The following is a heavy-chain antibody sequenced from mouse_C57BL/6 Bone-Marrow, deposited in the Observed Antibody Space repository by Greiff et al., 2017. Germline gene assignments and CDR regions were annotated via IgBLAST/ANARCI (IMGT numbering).Heavy chain of an antibody. CDR2: ISNGGGST. Sequence: EVKLQESGGGLVQPGGSLKLSCAASGFTFSDYYMYWVRQTPEKRLEWVAYISNGGGSTYYPDTVKGRFTISRDNAKNTLYLQMSRLKSEDTAMYYCARANWVYFCYWGQGTTLTVSS. CDR3: ARANWVYFCY. D-gene: IGHD4-1*01. J-gene: IGHJ2*01. V-gene: IGHV5-12*01. CDR1: GFTFSDYY.